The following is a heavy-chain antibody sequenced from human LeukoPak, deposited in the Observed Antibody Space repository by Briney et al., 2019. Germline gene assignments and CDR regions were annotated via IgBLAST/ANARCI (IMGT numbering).Heavy chain of an antibody. J-gene: IGHJ4*02. CDR3: ATHRTFSDDYIWGSFPLSY. CDR1: GDSISNSDNY. D-gene: IGHD3-16*01. CDR2: IYYSGTT. V-gene: IGHV4-39*01. Sequence: SETLSLTCTVSGDSISNSDNYWGWIRQPPGQGLEWIGFIYYSGTTYYNPSLKSRVTMSVDTSKNQFSLKVTSVTAADTAVYYCATHRTFSDDYIWGSFPLSYWGQGALVTVSS.